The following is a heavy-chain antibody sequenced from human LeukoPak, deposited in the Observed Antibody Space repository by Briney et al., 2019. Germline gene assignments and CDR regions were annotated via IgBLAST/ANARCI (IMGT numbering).Heavy chain of an antibody. CDR1: GGTFSSYA. CDR3: ARGKAAAEAAIDY. D-gene: IGHD6-13*01. J-gene: IGHJ4*02. CDR2: IIPIFGTA. Sequence: GASVKVSCKTSGGTFSSYAISWVRQAPGQGLEWMGGIIPIFGTANYAQKLQGRVTITTDESTSTAYMELSSLRSEDTAVYYCARGKAAAEAAIDYWGQGTLVTVSS. V-gene: IGHV1-69*05.